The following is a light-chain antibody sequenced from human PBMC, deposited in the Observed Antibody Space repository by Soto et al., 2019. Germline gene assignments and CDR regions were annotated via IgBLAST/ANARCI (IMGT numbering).Light chain of an antibody. CDR3: QQYGSSPGT. CDR1: QSVTSNY. Sequence: ESVLTQSPVTLSFSPGEIATLSCSSSQSVTSNYLAWYQQKPGQAPRLLIFGASIRDTGIPDRFSGRGSGTVFTLTISRLEPEDFAVYYCQQYGSSPGTFGPGTKVDIK. J-gene: IGKJ1*01. V-gene: IGKV3-20*01. CDR2: GAS.